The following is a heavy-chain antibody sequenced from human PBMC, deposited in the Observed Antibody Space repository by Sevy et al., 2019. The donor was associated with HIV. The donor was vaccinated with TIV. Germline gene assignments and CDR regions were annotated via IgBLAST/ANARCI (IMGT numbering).Heavy chain of an antibody. CDR3: ARGYSRTYISPFGF. J-gene: IGHJ4*02. D-gene: IGHD5-12*01. Sequence: SETLSLTCTVSGGSVGSGIYYWSWIRQPPGRELEFIGYIFRSGILNYNPSLRSRVTMSVDTSKNQFSLRLTSVTAADTAVYYCARGYSRTYISPFGFWGQRTLVTVSS. CDR2: IFRSGIL. V-gene: IGHV4-61*01. CDR1: GGSVGSGIYY.